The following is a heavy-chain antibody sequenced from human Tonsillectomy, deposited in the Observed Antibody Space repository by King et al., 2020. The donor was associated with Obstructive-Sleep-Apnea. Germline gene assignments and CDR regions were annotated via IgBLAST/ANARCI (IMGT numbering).Heavy chain of an antibody. Sequence: VQLVESGGVVIQPGGSLRLSCAASGFIFDDYTMYWVRQAPGKGLEWVSLINWDGDSTYYADSVKGRFTISRDNSKNSLYLQMNSLRIEDTALYYCAKDKGGSSSGWYPDYWGQGTLVTVSS. V-gene: IGHV3-43*01. J-gene: IGHJ4*02. CDR3: AKDKGGSSSGWYPDY. D-gene: IGHD6-19*01. CDR1: GFIFDDYT. CDR2: INWDGDST.